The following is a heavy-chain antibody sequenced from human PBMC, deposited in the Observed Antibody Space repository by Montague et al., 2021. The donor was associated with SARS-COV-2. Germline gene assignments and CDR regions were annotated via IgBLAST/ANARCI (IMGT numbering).Heavy chain of an antibody. CDR1: GRSFSGYY. J-gene: IGHJ4*02. CDR2: IYHSGST. Sequence: SDTLSLTRTVSGRSFSGYYWSWIRQPPGKGLEWIGDIYHSGSTNYNPSLKSRVTISVDTSKNQFSLKLSSVTAADTAVYYCARGFDDWGQGTLVTVSS. CDR3: ARGFDD. V-gene: IGHV4-59*08.